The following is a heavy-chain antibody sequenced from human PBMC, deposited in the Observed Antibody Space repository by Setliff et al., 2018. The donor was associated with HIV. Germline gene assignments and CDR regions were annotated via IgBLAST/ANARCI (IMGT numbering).Heavy chain of an antibody. CDR1: GGSFSGYS. V-gene: IGHV4-34*01. CDR2: VNHTGST. CDR3: ASSPAWRSDSGLHTFDY. Sequence: SETLSLTCGVSGGSFSGYSWSWIRQSPGKGLEWIGEVNHTGSTCYNPSLKSRVTMSADTSKNQFSLKLSSVTAADTAVYYCASSPAWRSDSGLHTFDYWGQGTLVTVSS. D-gene: IGHD2-15*01. J-gene: IGHJ4*02.